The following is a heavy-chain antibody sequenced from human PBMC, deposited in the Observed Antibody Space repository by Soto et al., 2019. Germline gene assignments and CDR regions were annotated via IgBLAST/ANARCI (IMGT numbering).Heavy chain of an antibody. CDR3: ARARPLLWFGELLFDI. CDR2: ISAYNGNT. J-gene: IGHJ3*02. Sequence: ASVKVSCKASDYTFTSYGISWVRQAPGQGLEWMGWISAYNGNTNYAQKPQGRVTMTTDTSTSTAYMELRSLRSDDTAVYYCARARPLLWFGELLFDIWGQGTMVTVSS. D-gene: IGHD3-10*01. V-gene: IGHV1-18*04. CDR1: DYTFTSYG.